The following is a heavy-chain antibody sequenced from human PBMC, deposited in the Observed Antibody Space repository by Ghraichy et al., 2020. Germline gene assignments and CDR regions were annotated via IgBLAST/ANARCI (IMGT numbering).Heavy chain of an antibody. J-gene: IGHJ4*02. Sequence: GESLNISCAASGFTFSTCWMHWVRQVPGKGLVWVSLINPDGGKTNYADSVKGRFTISRDNAKNTLYLRMNSLRAEDTAVYYCARFCSDGRYYGDYWGQGTLVTVSS. CDR3: ARFCSDGRYYGDY. D-gene: IGHD2-15*01. CDR2: INPDGGKT. CDR1: GFTFSTCW. V-gene: IGHV3-74*01.